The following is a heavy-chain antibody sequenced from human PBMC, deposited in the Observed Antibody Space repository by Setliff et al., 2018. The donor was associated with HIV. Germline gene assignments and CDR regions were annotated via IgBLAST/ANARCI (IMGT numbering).Heavy chain of an antibody. CDR2: IYNSGST. Sequence: SETLSLTCSVSGGSMSSYYWSWIRQPPGKGLEWIGYIYNSGSTNYNPSLKGRVTISGDTSKNQFSLKLISVSAADTAVYYCARVSRYCSGSACFGDWYFDLWGRGTLVTVSS. CDR3: ARVSRYCSGSACFGDWYFDL. J-gene: IGHJ2*01. CDR1: GGSMSSYY. D-gene: IGHD2-15*01. V-gene: IGHV4-59*01.